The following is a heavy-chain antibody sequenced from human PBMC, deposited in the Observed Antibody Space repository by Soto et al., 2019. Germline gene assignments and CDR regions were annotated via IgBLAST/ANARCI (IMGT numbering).Heavy chain of an antibody. Sequence: PSETLSLTCTVSGGSISSGDYYWSWIRQPPGKGLEWIGYIYYSGSTYYNPSLKSRVTISVDTSKNQFSLKLSSVTAADTAVYYCARLYSNYVSYNWFDPWGQGTLVTVSS. CDR2: IYYSGST. V-gene: IGHV4-30-4*01. CDR3: ARLYSNYVSYNWFDP. J-gene: IGHJ5*02. D-gene: IGHD4-4*01. CDR1: GGSISSGDYY.